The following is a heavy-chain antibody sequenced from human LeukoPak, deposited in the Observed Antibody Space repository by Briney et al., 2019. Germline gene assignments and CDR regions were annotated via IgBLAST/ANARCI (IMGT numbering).Heavy chain of an antibody. V-gene: IGHV4-34*01. Sequence: SETLSLTCAVYGGSFSGYYWSWIRQPPGKGREWIGEINHSGSTNYNPSLKSRVTISVDTSKNQFSLKLSSVTAADTAVYYCARRVAAGTRAAFDIWGQGTMVTVSS. D-gene: IGHD2-15*01. CDR2: INHSGST. J-gene: IGHJ3*02. CDR3: ARRVAAGTRAAFDI. CDR1: GGSFSGYY.